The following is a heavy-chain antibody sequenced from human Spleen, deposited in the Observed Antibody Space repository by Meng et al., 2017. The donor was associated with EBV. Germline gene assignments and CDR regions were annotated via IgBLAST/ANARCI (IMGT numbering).Heavy chain of an antibody. CDR3: AGEAPSPHLRAY. CDR1: GFTFSSYW. V-gene: IGHV3-74*01. CDR2: INSDGSDS. D-gene: IGHD3-3*02. J-gene: IGHJ4*02. Sequence: EWQLGGSGGGLLQPGGSRRLSCKALGFTFSSYWLHWIRQAPGKGLVWVSYINSDGSDSSYADSVKGRFTISRDNAKNTLYLQMNSLRAEDTAVFYCAGEAPSPHLRAYWGQGTLVTVSS.